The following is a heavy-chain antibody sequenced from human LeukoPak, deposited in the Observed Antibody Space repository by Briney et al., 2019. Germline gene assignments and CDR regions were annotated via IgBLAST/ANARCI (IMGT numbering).Heavy chain of an antibody. CDR1: GFTFTHHA. V-gene: IGHV3-33*01. J-gene: IGHJ4*02. D-gene: IGHD3-22*01. CDR3: ARVNYYDTSGPPFDF. CDR2: IWSDATNK. Sequence: GGSLRLSCGASGFTFTHHAMHWVRQAPGKGLEWVAVIWSDATNKYYADSVKGRFAISRDDSNNMVYLQMNSLRVEDTAVYYCARVNYYDTSGPPFDFWGQGTLVTVSS.